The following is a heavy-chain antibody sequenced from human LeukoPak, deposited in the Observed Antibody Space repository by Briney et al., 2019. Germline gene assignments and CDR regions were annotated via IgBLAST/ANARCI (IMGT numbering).Heavy chain of an antibody. D-gene: IGHD6-19*01. CDR1: GFTFSTYT. J-gene: IGHJ4*02. CDR3: AKQSRSSGWNPIDY. V-gene: IGHV3-23*01. CDR2: ISGSGGST. Sequence: GGSLRLSCAASGFTFSTYTMYWVRHPPGKGLEWVSAISGSGGSTYYADSVKGRFTISRDNSKNTLYLQMNSLRAEDTAVYYCAKQSRSSGWNPIDYWGQGTLVTVSS.